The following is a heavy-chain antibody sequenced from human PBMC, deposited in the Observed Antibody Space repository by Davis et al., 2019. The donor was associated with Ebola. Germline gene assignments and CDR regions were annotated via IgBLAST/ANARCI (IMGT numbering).Heavy chain of an antibody. CDR2: MSYHESHT. Sequence: GESLKISCAAIAFNFGSYGMHWVRQAPGKGLEWVASMSYHESHTSYIDSVRGRFPISRDNSKNTLYLQMNSLRAEDTAVYFCARESCPNSGPYCTYFEVWGQGTQVTVSS. CDR3: ARESCPNSGPYCTYFEV. J-gene: IGHJ4*02. V-gene: IGHV3-30*03. CDR1: AFNFGSYG. D-gene: IGHD3-10*01.